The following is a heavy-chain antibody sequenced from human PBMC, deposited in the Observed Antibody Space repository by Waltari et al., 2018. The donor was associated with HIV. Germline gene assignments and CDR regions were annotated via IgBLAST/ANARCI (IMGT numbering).Heavy chain of an antibody. J-gene: IGHJ4*02. CDR3: ASLSYGSGDRNFDY. CDR1: GFTFSRYW. D-gene: IGHD3-10*01. CDR2: VNNEGSST. V-gene: IGHV3-74*01. Sequence: EVQLVESGGGLVQPGGSLRLSCAASGFTFSRYWMHWVRQAPGKGLVWLSRVNNEGSSTSYADSVKGRFTITRDNAKNTVYLQMNSLREDTAVYYCASLSYGSGDRNFDYWGQGTLVTVSS.